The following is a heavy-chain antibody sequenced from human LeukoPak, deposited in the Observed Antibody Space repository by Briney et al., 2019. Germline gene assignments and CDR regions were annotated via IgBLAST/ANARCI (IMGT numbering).Heavy chain of an antibody. CDR2: INQNGSEK. CDR1: GLTFSNHW. Sequence: HTGGSLRLSCAASGLTFSNHWMIWVRQAPGKGLEWVANINQNGSEKFYVDSVRGRFTISRDNAENSLYLQMTSLRAEDTAVYFCARDMWLGYKYGTFDMDVWGKGTTVIVSS. D-gene: IGHD5-12*01. J-gene: IGHJ6*03. CDR3: ARDMWLGYKYGTFDMDV. V-gene: IGHV3-7*01.